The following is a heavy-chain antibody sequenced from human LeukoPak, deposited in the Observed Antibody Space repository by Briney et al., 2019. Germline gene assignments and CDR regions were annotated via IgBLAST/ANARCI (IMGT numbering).Heavy chain of an antibody. CDR1: GFTFDTYA. V-gene: IGHV3-23*01. CDR3: AKGRCSGGSCYGRGFDY. CDR2: LSGSGGST. J-gene: IGHJ4*02. D-gene: IGHD2-15*01. Sequence: GGSLRLSCAASGFTFDTYAMGWVRQAPGKGLEWVSGLSGSGGSTYYADSVKGRFTISRDNAKNTLYLQMNSLRAEDTAVYYCAKGRCSGGSCYGRGFDYWGQGTLVTVSS.